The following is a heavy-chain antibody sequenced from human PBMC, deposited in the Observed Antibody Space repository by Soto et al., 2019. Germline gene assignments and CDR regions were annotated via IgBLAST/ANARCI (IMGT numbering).Heavy chain of an antibody. CDR2: ISGSGGST. CDR3: AKGVVFGVVTANNWFDP. D-gene: IGHD3-3*01. Sequence: GGSLRLSCAASGFTFSSYAMSWVRQAPGKGLEWVSAISGSGGSTYYADSVKGRFTISRDNSKNTLYLQMKSLRAEDTAVYYCAKGVVFGVVTANNWFDPWGQGTLVTVSS. V-gene: IGHV3-23*01. J-gene: IGHJ5*02. CDR1: GFTFSSYA.